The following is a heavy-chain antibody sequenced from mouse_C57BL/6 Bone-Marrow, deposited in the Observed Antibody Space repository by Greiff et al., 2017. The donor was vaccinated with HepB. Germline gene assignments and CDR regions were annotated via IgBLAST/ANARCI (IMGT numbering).Heavy chain of an antibody. CDR2: ISDGGSYT. Sequence: EVKLMESGGGLVKPGGSLKLSCAASGFTFSSYAMSWVRQTPEKRLEWVATISDGGSYTYYPDNVKGRVTISRDNAKNNLYMQMSHLNSEDTAKYYCARDLNYPFDYWGQGTTLTVSS. CDR3: ARDLNYPFDY. J-gene: IGHJ2*01. CDR1: GFTFSSYA. V-gene: IGHV5-4*01. D-gene: IGHD2-1*01.